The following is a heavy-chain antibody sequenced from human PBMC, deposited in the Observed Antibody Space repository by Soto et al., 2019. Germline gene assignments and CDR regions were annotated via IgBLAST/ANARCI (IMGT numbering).Heavy chain of an antibody. CDR1: GGSISSDGDS. Sequence: PSETMSLTCAVSGGSISSDGDSWSWIRQPPGKGLEWIGYIYHSGSTYYNPSLKSRVTISVDRSKNQFSLKLSSVTAADTAVYYCASSHAGAHITAAVHWGQGTLVTVSS. J-gene: IGHJ4*02. V-gene: IGHV4-30-2*01. CDR3: ASSHAGAHITAAVH. D-gene: IGHD6-13*01. CDR2: IYHSGST.